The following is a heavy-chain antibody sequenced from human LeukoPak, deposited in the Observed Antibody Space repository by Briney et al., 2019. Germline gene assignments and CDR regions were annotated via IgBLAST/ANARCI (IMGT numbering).Heavy chain of an antibody. J-gene: IGHJ4*02. D-gene: IGHD2/OR15-2a*01. CDR2: IYYSGSS. Sequence: SETLSLTRTVSGGSISSGDYYWSWIRQPPGKGLEWIGYIYYSGSSFYNPSLKSRVTISVDTSKNHVSLNLSSVTAADTAVYYCARGNNPYYFDYWGQGTLVTVSS. CDR3: ARGNNPYYFDY. V-gene: IGHV4-30-4*08. CDR1: GGSISSGDYY.